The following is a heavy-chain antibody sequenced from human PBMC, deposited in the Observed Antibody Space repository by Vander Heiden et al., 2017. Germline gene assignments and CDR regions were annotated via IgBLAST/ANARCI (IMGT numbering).Heavy chain of an antibody. D-gene: IGHD3-10*01. Sequence: EVQLVETGGGLIQPGGSLRLSCAASGFTVSRTYMTWVRQAPGKGLEWVSVFYSGGVAYYADSVKGRFTLSRDNSKNTLYLQMNSLRAEDTAVYYCARYGVRGVPEGMDVWGQGTTVTVSS. CDR1: GFTVSRTY. CDR2: FYSGGVA. CDR3: ARYGVRGVPEGMDV. V-gene: IGHV3-53*02. J-gene: IGHJ6*02.